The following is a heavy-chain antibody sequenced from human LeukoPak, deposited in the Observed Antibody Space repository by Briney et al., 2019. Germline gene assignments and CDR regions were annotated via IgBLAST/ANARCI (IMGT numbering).Heavy chain of an antibody. CDR1: GFTFDDYA. D-gene: IGHD3-22*01. Sequence: GGSPRLSCAASGFTFDDYAMHWVRQAPGKGLEWVSLISGDGGSTYYADSVKGRFTISRDNSKNSLYLQMNSLRTEDTALYYCAKDIVPDYYDSSGYGGGDYFDYWGQGTLVTVSS. V-gene: IGHV3-43*02. CDR3: AKDIVPDYYDSSGYGGGDYFDY. J-gene: IGHJ4*02. CDR2: ISGDGGST.